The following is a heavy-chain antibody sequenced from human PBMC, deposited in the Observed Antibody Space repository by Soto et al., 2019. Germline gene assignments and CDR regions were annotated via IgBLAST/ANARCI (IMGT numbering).Heavy chain of an antibody. V-gene: IGHV4-59*01. D-gene: IGHD1-26*01. CDR1: GGSITSYH. Sequence: SETLSLTCIVSGGSITSYHWSWIRQLPEKGLEWIAYTPYTGNTNYNPSFQSRVTISIDTSKNQLSLKMTSMTAADTAVYYCARDMHAGFNHYFDPWGKGTRVSVAS. CDR3: ARDMHAGFNHYFDP. J-gene: IGHJ5*02. CDR2: TPYTGNT.